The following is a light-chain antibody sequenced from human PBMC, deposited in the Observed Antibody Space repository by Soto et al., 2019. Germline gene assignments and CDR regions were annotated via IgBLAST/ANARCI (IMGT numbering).Light chain of an antibody. V-gene: IGKV1-39*01. CDR1: QSISRY. J-gene: IGKJ2*01. CDR2: AAS. CDR3: VQSYKMPS. Sequence: DIQMSQSPSSLSSSVGDRITITFRASQSISRYLNWYQHKPGKAPKLLINAASSLERGVPSRFSGSGSGTEFTLTISCLEPEDFGTYYCVQSYKMPSFG.